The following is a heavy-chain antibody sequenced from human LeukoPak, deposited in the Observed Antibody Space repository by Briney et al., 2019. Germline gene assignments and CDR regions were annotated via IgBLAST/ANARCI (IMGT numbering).Heavy chain of an antibody. CDR1: GFTFSSYA. V-gene: IGHV3-23*01. J-gene: IGHJ4*02. Sequence: PGGSLRPSCAASGFTFSSYAMSWVRQAPGKGLEWVSAISGSGGSTYYADSVKGRFTISRDNSKNTLYLQMNSLRAEDTAVYYCAKVITFGGVIPNYFDYWGQGTLVTVSS. CDR2: ISGSGGST. D-gene: IGHD3-16*02. CDR3: AKVITFGGVIPNYFDY.